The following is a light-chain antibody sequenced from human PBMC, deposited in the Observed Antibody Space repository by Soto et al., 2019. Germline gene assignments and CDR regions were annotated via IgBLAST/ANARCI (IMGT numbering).Light chain of an antibody. CDR3: QRYNSAPQT. CDR2: GAT. Sequence: IQMTQAPSSLSASVGDRVTITCRASVGISNFVAWSPQKPGKVPKLLIYGATTLHSGVPSRFRCSAFGTDFTPTSSRRHPQDGAAYHSQRYNSAPQTFGQRTKPE. J-gene: IGKJ2*01. V-gene: IGKV1-27*01. CDR1: VGISNF.